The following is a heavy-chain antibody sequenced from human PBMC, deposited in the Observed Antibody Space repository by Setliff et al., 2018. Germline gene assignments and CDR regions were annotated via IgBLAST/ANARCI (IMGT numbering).Heavy chain of an antibody. J-gene: IGHJ6*03. CDR2: TIPMFGTT. CDR3: ARERGDIVSTTSYYYYMDV. CDR1: GGTFSSYG. V-gene: IGHV1-69*05. D-gene: IGHD5-12*01. Sequence: SVKVSCKASGGTFSSYGISWVRQAPGQGLEWMGGTIPMFGTTNYARKFQGRVTIITDESTSTAYMQLSSLRSEDTAVYYCARERGDIVSTTSYYYYMDVWGKGTTVTVSS.